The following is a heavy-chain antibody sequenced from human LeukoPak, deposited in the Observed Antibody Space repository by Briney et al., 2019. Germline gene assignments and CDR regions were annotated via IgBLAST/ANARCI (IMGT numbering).Heavy chain of an antibody. J-gene: IGHJ4*02. CDR1: GGTFSSYA. CDR2: IIPIFGTA. D-gene: IGHD2-15*01. Sequence: SVKVSCKASGGTFSSYAISWVRQAPGQGLEWMGGIIPIFGTANYAQKFQGRVTITADESTSTAYMELSSLRSEDTAVYYCARDDVVVVAATYYFDYWGQGTLVTVSS. CDR3: ARDDVVVVAATYYFDY. V-gene: IGHV1-69*13.